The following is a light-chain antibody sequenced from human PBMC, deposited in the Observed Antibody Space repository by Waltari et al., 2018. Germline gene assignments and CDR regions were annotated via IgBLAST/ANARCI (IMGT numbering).Light chain of an antibody. CDR3: QQYHDYPWT. CDR1: QGVSTY. V-gene: IGKV1-8*01. CDR2: AAS. J-gene: IGKJ1*01. Sequence: AIRMTQSLSSLSASIGDRVTISCRASQGVSTYLAWYQQKPGKAPSLLIHAASTLQSGVPSRFSGSGTGTDFTLTITCLQSEDFATYYCQQYHDYPWTFGQGTKVDI.